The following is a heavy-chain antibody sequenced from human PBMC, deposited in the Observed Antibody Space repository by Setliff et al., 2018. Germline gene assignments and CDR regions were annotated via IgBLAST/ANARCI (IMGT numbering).Heavy chain of an antibody. CDR3: AREGVDTRSSTDYRYYMDV. CDR1: GGTFSNYG. CDR2: TIPLFGTT. D-gene: IGHD5-18*01. V-gene: IGHV1-69*05. J-gene: IGHJ6*03. Sequence: SVKVSCKASGGTFSNYGVSWVRQAPGQGLEWMGGTIPLFGTTDYAQKFHGSVTIITDESTGTAYMELSSLTSDDTAVYDCAREGVDTRSSTDYRYYMDVWGQGTTVTVSS.